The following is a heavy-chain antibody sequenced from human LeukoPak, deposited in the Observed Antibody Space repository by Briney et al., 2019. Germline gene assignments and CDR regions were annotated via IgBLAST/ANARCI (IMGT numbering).Heavy chain of an antibody. CDR1: GFTFSSYG. CDR2: IWCDGSNK. Sequence: GGSLRLSCAASGFTFSSYGMHWVRQAPGKGLEWVAVIWCDGSNKYYADSVKGRFTISRDNSKNTLYLQMNSLRAEDTAVYYCAKEDDGSGSYQDFDYWGQGTLVTVSS. CDR3: AKEDDGSGSYQDFDY. J-gene: IGHJ4*02. V-gene: IGHV3-33*06. D-gene: IGHD3-10*01.